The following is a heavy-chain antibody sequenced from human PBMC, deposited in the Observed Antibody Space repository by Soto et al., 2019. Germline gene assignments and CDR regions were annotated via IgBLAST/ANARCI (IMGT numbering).Heavy chain of an antibody. Sequence: QVQLQESGPGLVKPSETLSLTCTVSGGSISSYYWSWIRQPPGKGLEWIGFIFYSGSTSYNPSLKGRVPISIDTSEYQFSLKLNSVTAADTAVYYCASMIGDPVLSFDSWGQGTLVAVSS. V-gene: IGHV4-59*01. D-gene: IGHD3-10*02. CDR2: IFYSGST. J-gene: IGHJ5*01. CDR1: GGSISSYY. CDR3: ASMIGDPVLSFDS.